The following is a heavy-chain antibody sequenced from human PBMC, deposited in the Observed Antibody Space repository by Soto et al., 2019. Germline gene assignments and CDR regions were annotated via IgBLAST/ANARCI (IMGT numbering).Heavy chain of an antibody. CDR1: GGSITSSAYC. CDR2: IYDGGTT. D-gene: IGHD7-27*01. J-gene: IGHJ4*02. V-gene: IGHV4-30-4*01. Sequence: SETLSLTCTVAGGSITSSAYCWSWISQSPDKGLEWIGHIYDGGTTYSSPSLKGRVTISADTSETQFSLKLNSVSAADTAVYYCARGPSGDKVDYWGQGIQVT. CDR3: ARGPSGDKVDY.